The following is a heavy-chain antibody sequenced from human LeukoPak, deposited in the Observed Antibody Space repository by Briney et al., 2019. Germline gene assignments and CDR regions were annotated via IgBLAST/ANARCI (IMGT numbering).Heavy chain of an antibody. Sequence: TLSLTCTVFGGSISSSPYYWGWLRQPPGKALEWLARIDWDDDKYYSTSLKTRLTISKDTSKNQVVLTMTNMDPVDTATYYCARSTVGALGGGAFDIWGQGTMVTVSS. CDR1: GGSISSSPYY. CDR3: ARSTVGALGGGAFDI. V-gene: IGHV2-70*11. J-gene: IGHJ3*02. D-gene: IGHD1-26*01. CDR2: IDWDDDK.